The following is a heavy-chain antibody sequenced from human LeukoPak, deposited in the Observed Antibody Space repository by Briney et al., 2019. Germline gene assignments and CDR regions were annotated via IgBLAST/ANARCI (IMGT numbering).Heavy chain of an antibody. Sequence: ASVKVSCKASGYTFTGYYMHWVRQAPGQGPEWIGRINPNSGGTNYAQKFQGRVTMTRDTSISTAYMELSRLRSDDTAVYYCARDRFNAAGGAYYYMDVWGKGTTVTVSS. CDR3: ARDRFNAAGGAYYYMDV. V-gene: IGHV1-2*06. CDR2: INPNSGGT. J-gene: IGHJ6*03. CDR1: GYTFTGYY. D-gene: IGHD3-16*01.